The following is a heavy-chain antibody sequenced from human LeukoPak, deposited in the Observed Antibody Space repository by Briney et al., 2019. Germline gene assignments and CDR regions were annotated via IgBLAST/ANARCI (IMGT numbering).Heavy chain of an antibody. V-gene: IGHV3-9*01. CDR2: ISWNSGSI. J-gene: IGHJ4*02. D-gene: IGHD3-16*01. CDR3: AKDPFGTKDY. CDR1: GFTFDDYA. Sequence: GGSLRPSCAASGFTFDDYAMPWVRQAPGKGLEWVSGISWNSGSIGYADSVKGRFTISRDNAKNSLYLQMNSLRAEDTALYYCAKDPFGTKDYWGQGTLVTVSS.